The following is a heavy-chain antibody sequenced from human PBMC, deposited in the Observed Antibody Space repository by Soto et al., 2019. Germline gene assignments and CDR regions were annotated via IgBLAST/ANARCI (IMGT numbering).Heavy chain of an antibody. Sequence: QVQLVQSGAEVKKPGSSVKVSCKASGGTFSSYTISWVRQAPGQGLEWMGRIIPILGIANYAQKFQGRVTITADKSTSTAYMELSSLRSEDTAVYYCARSAGGQRDYYDSSGYYWYFDLWGRGTLVTVSS. CDR2: IIPILGIA. J-gene: IGHJ2*01. CDR1: GGTFSSYT. D-gene: IGHD3-22*01. V-gene: IGHV1-69*02. CDR3: ARSAGGQRDYYDSSGYYWYFDL.